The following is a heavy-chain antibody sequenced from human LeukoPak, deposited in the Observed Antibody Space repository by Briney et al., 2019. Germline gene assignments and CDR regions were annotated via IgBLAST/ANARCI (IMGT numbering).Heavy chain of an antibody. Sequence: ASVKVSCKASGYTFTSYGISWVRQAPGQGLEWMGWISAYNGNANYAQKLQGRVTMTTDTSTSTASMELRSLRSDDTAVYYCARAPVDLDIVVVVAATPPHDYWGQGTLVTVSS. CDR1: GYTFTSYG. J-gene: IGHJ4*02. CDR3: ARAPVDLDIVVVVAATPPHDY. CDR2: ISAYNGNA. D-gene: IGHD2-15*01. V-gene: IGHV1-18*01.